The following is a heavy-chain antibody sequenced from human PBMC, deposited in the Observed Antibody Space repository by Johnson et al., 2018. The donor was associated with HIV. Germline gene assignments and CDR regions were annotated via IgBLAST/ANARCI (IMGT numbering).Heavy chain of an antibody. V-gene: IGHV3-30*02. CDR1: GFTFSSYG. CDR2: IRYDESIK. Sequence: QVQLVESGGGVVQPGGSLRLSCAASGFTFSSYGMHWVRQAPGKGLQWVEFIRYDESIKYYADSVKGRFTISRDNAKNTLYLQMNSMRAEDTAVYYCDKDQMPAAASVLEVGNNVRGLLGLRWAMWG. CDR3: DKDQMPAAASVLEVGNNVRGLLGLRWAM. D-gene: IGHD3-10*02. J-gene: IGHJ1*01.